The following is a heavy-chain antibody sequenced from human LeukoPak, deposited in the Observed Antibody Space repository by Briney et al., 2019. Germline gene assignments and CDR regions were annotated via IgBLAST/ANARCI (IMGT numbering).Heavy chain of an antibody. J-gene: IGHJ4*02. CDR3: TTDRWVGSSWYRDLGY. Sequence: GGSLRLSCAASGFTFSNAWMSWVRQAPGKGLEWVGRIKSKTDGGTTDYAAPVKGRFTISRDDSKNTLYLQMNSLKTEDTAVYYCTTDRWVGSSWYRDLGYWGQGTLVTVSS. D-gene: IGHD6-13*01. V-gene: IGHV3-15*01. CDR1: GFTFSNAW. CDR2: IKSKTDGGTT.